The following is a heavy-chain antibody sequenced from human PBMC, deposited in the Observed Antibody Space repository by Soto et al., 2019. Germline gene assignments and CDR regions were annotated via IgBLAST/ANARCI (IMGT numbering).Heavy chain of an antibody. J-gene: IGHJ4*02. CDR3: ARARIDY. CDR1: GFTFSTYW. Sequence: EVQLVESGGGLVQPGVSLRLSCAASGFTFSTYWMTWVRQAPGKGLEWVATINLDGSEKHYGDSVKGRFTVSRDNAKNSLFLQMNSLRPEDTAVYYCARARIDYWGQGTLVTVSS. CDR2: INLDGSEK. V-gene: IGHV3-7*01.